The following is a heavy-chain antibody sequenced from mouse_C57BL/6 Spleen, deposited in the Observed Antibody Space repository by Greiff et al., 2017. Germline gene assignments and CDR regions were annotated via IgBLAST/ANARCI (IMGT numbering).Heavy chain of an antibody. V-gene: IGHV1-62-2*01. CDR1: GYTFTDYS. D-gene: IGHD1-1*02. CDR3: ARHDGGPGGCLDFDG. J-gene: IGHJ1*03. CDR2: FYPGSGST. Sequence: VQLLQSGAELVKPGASVKLSCKASGYTFTDYSINWVKQRPGQGLEWIGWFYPGSGSTKYNEKFKDKATLTADTSSSTAYMGLRSVTSEDSAVYYCARHDGGPGGCLDFDGWGTGTTVTVSS.